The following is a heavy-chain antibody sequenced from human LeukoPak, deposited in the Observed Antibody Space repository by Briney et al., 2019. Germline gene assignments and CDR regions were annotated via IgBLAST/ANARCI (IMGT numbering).Heavy chain of an antibody. V-gene: IGHV3-21*01. J-gene: IGHJ4*02. D-gene: IGHD1-26*01. CDR3: ARVGDSGSYEYYFDY. CDR1: GFTFSSYA. CDR2: ISSSSSYI. Sequence: GGSLGLSCAASGFTFSSYAMSWVRQAPGKGLEWVSSISSSSSYIYYADSVKGRFTISRDNAKNSLYLQMNSLRAEDTAVYYCARVGDSGSYEYYFDYWGQGTLVTVSS.